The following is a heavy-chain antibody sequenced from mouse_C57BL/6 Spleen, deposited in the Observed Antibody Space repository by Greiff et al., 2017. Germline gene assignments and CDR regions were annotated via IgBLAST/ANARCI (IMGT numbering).Heavy chain of an antibody. CDR2: INPNNGGT. J-gene: IGHJ4*01. V-gene: IGHV1-18*01. CDR3: AREVAYYYGSAMDY. Sequence: EVQLQQSGPELVKPGASVKIPCKASGYTFTDYNMDWVKQSHGKSLEWIGDINPNNGGTIYNQKFKGKATLTVDKTSSTAYMELRSLTSEDTAVYYCAREVAYYYGSAMDYWGQGTSVTVSS. CDR1: GYTFTDYN. D-gene: IGHD1-1*01.